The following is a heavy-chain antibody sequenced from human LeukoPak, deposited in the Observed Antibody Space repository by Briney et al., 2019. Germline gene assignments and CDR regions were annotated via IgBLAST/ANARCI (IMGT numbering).Heavy chain of an antibody. CDR2: ISDIGSI. CDR1: GGSISSYY. J-gene: IGHJ4*02. Sequence: SETLSLTCTGSGGSISSYYWSWIRQPPGKGLEWIAYISDIGSINYNPSLKSRVTISLDTSKNQFSLKLSSVTAADTAVYYCAGHHPRNTVDFWGQGTLVTVSS. V-gene: IGHV4-59*08. CDR3: AGHHPRNTVDF. D-gene: IGHD2/OR15-2a*01.